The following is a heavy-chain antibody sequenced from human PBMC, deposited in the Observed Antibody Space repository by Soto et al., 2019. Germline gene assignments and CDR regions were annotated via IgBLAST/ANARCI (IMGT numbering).Heavy chain of an antibody. CDR3: TGTSGTTFYYYAMGV. D-gene: IGHD1-7*01. Sequence: GALRLSCAASGFTFSGSAIHWVRQASGKGREWVGRIGSKTNNYATAYAAPVKGRFTISRDDSRNTASLQMNSLQIEHTAVYHCTGTSGTTFYYYAMGVWERRPRVIVAS. V-gene: IGHV3-73*01. CDR2: IGSKTNNYAT. J-gene: IGHJ6*01. CDR1: GFTFSGSA.